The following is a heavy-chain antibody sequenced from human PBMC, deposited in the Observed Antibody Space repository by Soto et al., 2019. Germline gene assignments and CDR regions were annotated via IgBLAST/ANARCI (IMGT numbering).Heavy chain of an antibody. V-gene: IGHV3-53*01. CDR1: GFTVSSNY. CDR3: AGAVVAFAENYYDYGMDV. J-gene: IGHJ6*04. D-gene: IGHD2-15*01. CDR2: IYSGGST. Sequence: AGGSLRLSWVASGFTVSSNYMRWVRQAPGKGLEWVSVIYSGGSTYYADSVKGRFTISRDNSKNTLYLQMNSLRAEDTAVYYCAGAVVAFAENYYDYGMDVWGKGPTVTVSS.